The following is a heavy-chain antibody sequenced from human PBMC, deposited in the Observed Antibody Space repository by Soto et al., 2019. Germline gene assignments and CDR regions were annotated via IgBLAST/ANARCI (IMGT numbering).Heavy chain of an antibody. CDR1: GGTFSSYA. D-gene: IGHD6-19*01. Sequence: QVQLVQSGAEVKKPGSTVKVSCKASGGTFSSYAISWVRQAPGQGLEWMGGIIPIFGTANYAQKFQGRVTITADESSSTAYMELSSLRSEDTAVYYCARGAVAESSYYYGMDVWGQGTTVTVSS. J-gene: IGHJ6*02. CDR2: IIPIFGTA. V-gene: IGHV1-69*01. CDR3: ARGAVAESSYYYGMDV.